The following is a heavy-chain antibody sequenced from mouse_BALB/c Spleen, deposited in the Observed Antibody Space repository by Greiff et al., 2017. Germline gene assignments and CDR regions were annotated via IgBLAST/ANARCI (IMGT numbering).Heavy chain of an antibody. Sequence: EVQLVESGGGLVQPGGSLRLSCATSGFTFTDYYMSWVRQPPGKALEWLGFIRNKANGYTTEYSASVKGRFTISRDNSQSILYLQMNTLRAEDSATYYCARGRGSSYWYFDVWGAGTTVTVSS. D-gene: IGHD1-1*01. V-gene: IGHV7-3*02. CDR1: GFTFTDYY. CDR2: IRNKANGYTT. J-gene: IGHJ1*01. CDR3: ARGRGSSYWYFDV.